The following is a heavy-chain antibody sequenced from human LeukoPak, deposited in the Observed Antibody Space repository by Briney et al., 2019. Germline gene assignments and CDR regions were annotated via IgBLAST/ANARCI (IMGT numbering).Heavy chain of an antibody. CDR3: ARVYYDSSGIRDAFDI. Sequence: SETLSLTCAVYGGSFSGYYWSWIRQPPGKGLEWIGEINHSGSTNYNPSLKSRVSISVDTSKNQFSLKLSSVTAADTAVYYCARVYYDSSGIRDAFDIWGQGTMVTVSS. D-gene: IGHD3-22*01. V-gene: IGHV4-34*01. CDR1: GGSFSGYY. CDR2: INHSGST. J-gene: IGHJ3*02.